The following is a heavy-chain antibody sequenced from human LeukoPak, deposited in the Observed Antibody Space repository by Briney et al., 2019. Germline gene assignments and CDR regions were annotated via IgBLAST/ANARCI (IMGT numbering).Heavy chain of an antibody. V-gene: IGHV4-39*01. CDR2: IYSSGST. CDR1: SGSISTSNYY. Sequence: SETLSLTCTVSSGSISTSNYYWGWIRQPPGKGLEWIGGIYSSGSTYYNPSLKSRVTISVDTSKNQFSLKLSSVTAADTAVYYCARIVVADFDYWGQGTLVTVSS. D-gene: IGHD3-22*01. J-gene: IGHJ4*02. CDR3: ARIVVADFDY.